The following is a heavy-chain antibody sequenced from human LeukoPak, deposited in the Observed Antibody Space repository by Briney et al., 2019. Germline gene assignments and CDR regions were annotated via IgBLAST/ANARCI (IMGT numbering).Heavy chain of an antibody. CDR1: RFTFSSYW. CDR2: IKQDGSEK. D-gene: IGHD2-21*01. Sequence: GGSLRLSCAASRFTFSSYWMSWLRQAPGKGLEWVANIKQDGSEKYYVDSVKGRFTISRDNAKNSLYLQMNSLRAEDTAVYYCARDSYCGGDCYLNDAFDIWGQGTMVTVSS. CDR3: ARDSYCGGDCYLNDAFDI. J-gene: IGHJ3*02. V-gene: IGHV3-7*01.